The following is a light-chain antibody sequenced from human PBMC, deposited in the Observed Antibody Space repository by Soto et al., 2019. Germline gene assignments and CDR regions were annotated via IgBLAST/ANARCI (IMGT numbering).Light chain of an antibody. Sequence: QSALTQPASVSGSPGQSITISCTGTSSDVGSYNLVSWYQQHPGKAHKLMIYEGSKRPSGVSNRFSGSKSGNTASLTISRHQAEDEADYYCCSYAGSSTVVFGGGTKLTVL. V-gene: IGLV2-23*01. CDR1: SSDVGSYNL. J-gene: IGLJ2*01. CDR2: EGS. CDR3: CSYAGSSTVV.